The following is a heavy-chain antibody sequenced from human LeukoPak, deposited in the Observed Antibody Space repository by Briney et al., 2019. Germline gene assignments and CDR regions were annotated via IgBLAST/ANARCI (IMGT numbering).Heavy chain of an antibody. J-gene: IGHJ4*02. CDR2: ISGSCGST. Sequence: GTLRPSCAVSGFTFTSYAISWVRQAAGPRLEDVSAISGSCGSTYYAYSVKGRFTISRDNSKNTLYLQMNSLRAEDTAVYYCAKDLRDRRELLQFDYWGQGTLVTVSS. V-gene: IGHV3-23*01. CDR1: GFTFTSYA. CDR3: AKDLRDRRELLQFDY. D-gene: IGHD1-26*01.